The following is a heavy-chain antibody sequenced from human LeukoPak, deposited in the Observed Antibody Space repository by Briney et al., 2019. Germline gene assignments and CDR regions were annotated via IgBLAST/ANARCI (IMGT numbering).Heavy chain of an antibody. Sequence: GGSLRLSCAASGFTVSSNYMSWVRQAPGKGVEWVSVIYSGGSTYYADSVKGRFTISRDNSKNTLYLQMNSLRAEDTAVYYCARGLKGAMVRGVYYGMDVWGQGTTVTVSS. D-gene: IGHD3-10*01. J-gene: IGHJ6*02. CDR2: IYSGGST. V-gene: IGHV3-53*01. CDR3: ARGLKGAMVRGVYYGMDV. CDR1: GFTVSSNY.